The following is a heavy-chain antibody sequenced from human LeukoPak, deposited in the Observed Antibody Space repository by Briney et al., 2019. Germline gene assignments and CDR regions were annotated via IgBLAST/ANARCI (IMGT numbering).Heavy chain of an antibody. J-gene: IGHJ4*02. CDR1: GFTFSTYS. CDR2: ISSTSTYI. D-gene: IGHD6-19*01. Sequence: PGGSLRLSCVASGFTFSTYSMIWVLQAPGKGLEWVSSISSTSTYIYYADSVKGRFTISRDNSKNSLYLQMDSLRADDTAVYYCARRDSSGWCFDFWGQGTLVTVSS. CDR3: ARRDSSGWCFDF. V-gene: IGHV3-21*01.